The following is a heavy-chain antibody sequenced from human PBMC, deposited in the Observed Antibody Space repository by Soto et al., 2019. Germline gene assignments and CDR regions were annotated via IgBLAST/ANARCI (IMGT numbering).Heavy chain of an antibody. J-gene: IGHJ6*03. CDR3: ARVDVRLYYYYYMDV. Sequence: SETLSLTCTVSGGSISSSSYYWGWIRQPPGKGLEWIGSIYYSGSTYYNPSLKSRVTISVDTSKNQFSLKLSSVTAADTAVYYCARVDVRLYYYYYMDVWGKGTTVTVSS. D-gene: IGHD3-9*01. CDR1: GGSISSSSYY. V-gene: IGHV4-39*01. CDR2: IYYSGST.